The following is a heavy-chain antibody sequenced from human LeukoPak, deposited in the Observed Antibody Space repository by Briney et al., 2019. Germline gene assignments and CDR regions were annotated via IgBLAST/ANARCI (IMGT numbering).Heavy chain of an antibody. CDR3: AREDYYDSSGYARGVFDY. V-gene: IGHV3-20*04. D-gene: IGHD3-22*01. CDR2: INWNGGST. J-gene: IGHJ4*02. Sequence: GGSLRLSCAASGFTFDDYGMSWVRQAPGKGLEWVSGINWNGGSTGYADSVKGRFTISRDNAKNSLYLQMDSLRAEDTALYYCAREDYYDSSGYARGVFDYWGQGTLVTVSS. CDR1: GFTFDDYG.